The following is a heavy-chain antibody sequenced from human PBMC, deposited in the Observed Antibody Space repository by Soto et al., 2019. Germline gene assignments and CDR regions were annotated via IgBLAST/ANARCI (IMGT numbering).Heavy chain of an antibody. CDR2: INAGNGNT. Sequence: ASVKVSCKASGYTFTSYAMHWVRQAPGQRLEWMGWINAGNGNTKYSQKFQGRVTITRDTSASTAYMELSSLRSEDTAVYYCARAFWSGYYRNAYYYMDVWGKGTTVTVSS. J-gene: IGHJ6*03. V-gene: IGHV1-3*01. CDR3: ARAFWSGYYRNAYYYMDV. CDR1: GYTFTSYA. D-gene: IGHD3-3*01.